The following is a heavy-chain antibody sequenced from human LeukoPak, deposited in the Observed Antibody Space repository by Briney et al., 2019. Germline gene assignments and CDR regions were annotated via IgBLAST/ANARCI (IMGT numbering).Heavy chain of an antibody. Sequence: GGSLRLSCAASGFTFSSYWMSWVGQAQGKGLKGGANIKQDGSEKYYVDSVKGRFTISRDNAKNSLYLQMNSLRAEDTAVYYCARDCSSTSCYLYWGQGTLVTVSS. CDR1: GFTFSSYW. CDR3: ARDCSSTSCYLY. J-gene: IGHJ4*02. CDR2: IKQDGSEK. D-gene: IGHD2-2*01. V-gene: IGHV3-7*01.